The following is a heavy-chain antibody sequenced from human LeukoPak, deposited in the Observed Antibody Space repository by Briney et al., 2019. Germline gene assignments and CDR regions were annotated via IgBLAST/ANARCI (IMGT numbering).Heavy chain of an antibody. V-gene: IGHV1-2*02. CDR2: VNPKSGAT. D-gene: IGHD2-2*01. CDR3: ARSRYCSSTSCSRDDY. CDR1: GYTFTDYY. Sequence: ASVRVSCKTSGYTFTDYYLHWLRQAPRQGLEWMGWVNPKSGATNYAQRFQGRVTMTWQTSISTGNMELSSLRSDDTAVYYCARSRYCSSTSCSRDDYWGQGTLVTVSS. J-gene: IGHJ4*02.